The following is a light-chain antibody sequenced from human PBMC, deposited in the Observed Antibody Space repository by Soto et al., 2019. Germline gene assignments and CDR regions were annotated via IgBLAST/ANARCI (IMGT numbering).Light chain of an antibody. CDR2: GAS. V-gene: IGKV3-20*01. J-gene: IGKJ1*01. Sequence: EIVLTQSPGILSLSPGERATLSCSASQSVSSSYLAWYQQKPGQAPRLLIYGASSRATGIPDRFSGSGSGTDFILTISRLEPEDFTVYYCQQYGSSSWTFGQGTRVEIK. CDR1: QSVSSSY. CDR3: QQYGSSSWT.